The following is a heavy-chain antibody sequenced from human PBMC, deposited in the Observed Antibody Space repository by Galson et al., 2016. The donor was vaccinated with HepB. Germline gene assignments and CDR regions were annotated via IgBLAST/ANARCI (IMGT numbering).Heavy chain of an antibody. J-gene: IGHJ3*02. Sequence: SVKVSCKASGGTFSTYTISWVRQAPGQGLQWMGVIIPLFPTVNYAQDFQGRVTITADESTSTAYMELSSLRSDDTAVYYCARGRPYSSNWFDAFDIWGQGTMVTVSS. V-gene: IGHV1-69*13. D-gene: IGHD6-13*01. CDR3: ARGRPYSSNWFDAFDI. CDR1: GGTFSTYT. CDR2: IIPLFPTV.